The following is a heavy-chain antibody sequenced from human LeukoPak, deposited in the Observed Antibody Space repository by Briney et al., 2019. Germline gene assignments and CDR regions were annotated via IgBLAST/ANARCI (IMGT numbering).Heavy chain of an antibody. Sequence: PGGSLRLSCEGSGFTFSTSEINWVRQAPGKGLEWISYTNGGGNVNFYADSVKGRFKISRDNAKNFLYLQMNGLRAEDTATYYCAKEIPLARGDAFDIWGQETLVIVSS. V-gene: IGHV3-48*03. CDR3: AKEIPLARGDAFDI. CDR1: GFTFSTSE. J-gene: IGHJ3*02. CDR2: TNGGGNVN. D-gene: IGHD1-26*01.